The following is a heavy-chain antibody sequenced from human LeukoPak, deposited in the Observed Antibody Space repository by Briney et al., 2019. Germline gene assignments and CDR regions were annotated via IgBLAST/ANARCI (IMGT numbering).Heavy chain of an antibody. V-gene: IGHV3-74*01. Sequence: GGSLRLSCATSGFTFTTFWMHWVRQAPGKGLVWVARINHDGSSANYVDSVKGRFTISRDNSKNTLYLQMNSLRAEDTAVYYCARGAFDIWGQGTMVTVSS. CDR3: ARGAFDI. CDR2: INHDGSSA. CDR1: GFTFTTFW. J-gene: IGHJ3*02.